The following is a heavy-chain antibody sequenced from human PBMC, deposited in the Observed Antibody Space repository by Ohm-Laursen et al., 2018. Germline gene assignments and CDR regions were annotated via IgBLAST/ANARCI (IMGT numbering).Heavy chain of an antibody. J-gene: IGHJ4*02. CDR3: ARDSPFGDPDY. CDR1: GFTFSGYY. D-gene: IGHD4-17*01. V-gene: IGHV3-11*04. CDR2: ISSSGSTI. Sequence: SLRLSCAASGFTFSGYYMTWIRQAPGKGLEWVSYISSSGSTIYYADSVKGRFTISGDNAKNSLYLQMNSLRAEDTAVYYCARDSPFGDPDYWGQGTLVTVSS.